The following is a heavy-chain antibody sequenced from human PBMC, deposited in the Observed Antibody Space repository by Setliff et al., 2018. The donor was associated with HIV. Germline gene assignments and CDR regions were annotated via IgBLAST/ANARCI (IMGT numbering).Heavy chain of an antibody. CDR1: GESISSGNYY. CDR3: ARRTLITGYDY. D-gene: IGHD3-16*01. J-gene: IGHJ4*02. V-gene: IGHV4-39*01. Sequence: SLTCTVSGESISSGNYYWGWIRQAPGKGLDWIGSLYYTGNTYYKSSFQSRVTISIDTSKNQFSLNLNSVTAADTAVYYCARRTLITGYDYWGQGTLVTVSS. CDR2: LYYTGNT.